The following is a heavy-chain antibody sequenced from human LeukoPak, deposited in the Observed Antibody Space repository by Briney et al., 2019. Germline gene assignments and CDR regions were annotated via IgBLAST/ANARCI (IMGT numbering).Heavy chain of an antibody. CDR3: ARPPGLAGHYSYFYGVDV. D-gene: IGHD6-19*01. V-gene: IGHV3-66*04. J-gene: IGHJ6*02. CDR2: LYSGGET. CDR1: GFTVSTNF. Sequence: GSLRLSCAASGFTVSTNFLSWVRQAPGKALEWVSILYSGGETYYADSVKGRFAISRDNSKNTLYLQMNSLRAEDTAVYYCARPPGLAGHYSYFYGVDVWGQGTTVTVSS.